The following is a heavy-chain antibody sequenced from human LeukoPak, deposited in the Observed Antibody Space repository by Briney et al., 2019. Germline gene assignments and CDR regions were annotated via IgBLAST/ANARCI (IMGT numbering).Heavy chain of an antibody. CDR3: AKDNYYYMDV. CDR1: GFTFSSYS. V-gene: IGHV3-30*02. J-gene: IGHJ6*03. Sequence: GGSLRLSCAASGFTFSSYSMNWVRQAPGKGLEWVAFIRYDGSNKYYADSVKGRFTISRDNSKNTLYLQMNSLRAEDTAVYYCAKDNYYYMDVWGKGTTVTVSS. CDR2: IRYDGSNK.